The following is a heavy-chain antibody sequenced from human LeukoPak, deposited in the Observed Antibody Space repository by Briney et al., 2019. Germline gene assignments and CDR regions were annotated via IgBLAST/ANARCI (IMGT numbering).Heavy chain of an antibody. D-gene: IGHD3-22*01. CDR3: ASSYYYDSSGYYPFDY. V-gene: IGHV5-51*01. CDR2: IYPGDSDT. J-gene: IGHJ4*02. CDR1: GYSFTSYW. Sequence: GESLKISCKGSGYSFTSYWIGWVRQMPGKGLEWMGIIYPGDSDTRYSPSFQGQVTISADKSISTAYLQWSSLKASDTAMYYYASSYYYDSSGYYPFDYWGQGTLVTVSS.